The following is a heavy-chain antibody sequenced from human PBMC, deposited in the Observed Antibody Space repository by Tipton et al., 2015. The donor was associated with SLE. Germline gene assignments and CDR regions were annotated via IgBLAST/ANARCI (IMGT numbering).Heavy chain of an antibody. D-gene: IGHD4-23*01. CDR2: IYYSGST. CDR3: ARDLNYGGTNGNWFDP. CDR1: GGSISSHY. V-gene: IGHV4-59*11. J-gene: IGHJ5*02. Sequence: LRLSCTVSGGSISSHYWSWIRQPPGKGLEWIGYIYYSGSTNYNPSLKSRVTISVDTSKNQFSLKLSSVTAADTAVYYCARDLNYGGTNGNWFDPWGQGTLVTVSS.